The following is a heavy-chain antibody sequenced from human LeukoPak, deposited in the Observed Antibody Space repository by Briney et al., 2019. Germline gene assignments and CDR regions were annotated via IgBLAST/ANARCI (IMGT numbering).Heavy chain of an antibody. CDR1: GFTFSSYA. CDR2: ISNSDGST. Sequence: QPGRSLRLSCAASGFTFSSYAMHWVRQAPGKGLEWVSTISNSDGSTYYADSVKGRFSISRDNSENTLYLQMNSLRAEDTAVYYCAKATGYLLWGQGTLVTVSS. V-gene: IGHV3-23*01. J-gene: IGHJ4*02. D-gene: IGHD1-14*01. CDR3: AKATGYLL.